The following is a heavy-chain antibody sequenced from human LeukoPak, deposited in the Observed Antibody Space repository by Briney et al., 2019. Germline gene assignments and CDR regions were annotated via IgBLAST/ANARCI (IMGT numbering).Heavy chain of an antibody. J-gene: IGHJ4*02. D-gene: IGHD6-13*01. CDR2: IIPIFGTA. V-gene: IGHV1-69*01. Sequence: GASVKVSCKASGGTFSSYAISWVRQAPGQGLEWMGGIIPIFGTANYAQKFQGRVTITADESTSTAYMELSSLRSEDTAVYYCARDRGIAAAGTIDYWGRGTLVTVSS. CDR3: ARDRGIAAAGTIDY. CDR1: GGTFSSYA.